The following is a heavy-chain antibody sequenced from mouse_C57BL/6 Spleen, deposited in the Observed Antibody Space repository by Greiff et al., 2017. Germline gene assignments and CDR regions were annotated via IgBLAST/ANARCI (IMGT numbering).Heavy chain of an antibody. J-gene: IGHJ3*01. D-gene: IGHD2-3*01. CDR3: TRSVDGYSSLFAY. CDR2: LDPETGGT. CDR1: GYTFTDYE. V-gene: IGHV1-15*01. Sequence: QVHVKQSGAELVRPGASVTLSCKASGYTFTDYEMHWVKQTPVHGLEWIGALDPETGGTAYNQKFKGKAILTADKSSRTAYMELRSLTSEDSAVYYCTRSVDGYSSLFAYWGQGTLVTVSA.